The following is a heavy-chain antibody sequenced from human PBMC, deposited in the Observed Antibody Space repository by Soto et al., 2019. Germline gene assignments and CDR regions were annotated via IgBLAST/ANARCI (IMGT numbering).Heavy chain of an antibody. CDR1: GGSISSYY. J-gene: IGHJ6*02. CDR2: IYTSGST. CDR3: ARGNCSSPNCYSFSGYYGMDV. D-gene: IGHD2-2*01. Sequence: SETLSLTCTVSGGSISSYYWSWIRQPAGKGLEWIGRIYTSGSTNYNPSLKSRFTMSLDTSKNQFSLKLTSVTAADTALYYCARGNCSSPNCYSFSGYYGMDVWGQGTTVTVSS. V-gene: IGHV4-4*07.